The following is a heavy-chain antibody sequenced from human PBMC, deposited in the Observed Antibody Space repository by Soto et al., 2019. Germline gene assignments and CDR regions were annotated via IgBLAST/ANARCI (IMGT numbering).Heavy chain of an antibody. V-gene: IGHV1-18*04. CDR3: ARGASMITFGGVIVIPEWPFDY. CDR1: GYTFTSYG. CDR2: ISAYNGNT. D-gene: IGHD3-16*02. J-gene: IGHJ4*02. Sequence: ASVQVSCKSSGYTFTSYGISRARPAPAQGHECTGWISAYNGNTTYAQKPQGRVTMTTDTSTSTAYMELRSLRSDDTAVYYCARGASMITFGGVIVIPEWPFDYWGQGTLVTVSS.